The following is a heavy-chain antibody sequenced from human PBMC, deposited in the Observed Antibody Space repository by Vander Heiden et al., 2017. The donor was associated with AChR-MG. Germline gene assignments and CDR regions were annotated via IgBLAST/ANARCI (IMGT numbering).Heavy chain of an antibody. Sequence: QVQLVQSGAEVKKPGASAKFSCKASGNTLPRYYLHRVRQAPGQGLEWMGVISPNGGVTRYAQKFQGRVTMTDDTSTSTVYVELSSLRSEDTAVYYCARDLAYYGMDVWGQGTTVTVSS. CDR2: ISPNGGVT. J-gene: IGHJ6*02. V-gene: IGHV1-46*03. CDR3: ARDLAYYGMDV. CDR1: GNTLPRYY.